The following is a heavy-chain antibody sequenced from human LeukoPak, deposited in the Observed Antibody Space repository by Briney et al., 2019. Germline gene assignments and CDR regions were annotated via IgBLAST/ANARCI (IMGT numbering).Heavy chain of an antibody. D-gene: IGHD2-21*02. CDR1: GGSISSSNW. Sequence: SGTLSLTCAVSGGSISSSNWWSWVRQPPGKGLEWIGEIYHSGSTNYKPSLKSRVTISVDKSKNQFSLKLSSVTAADTAVYYWARREVVVTHDAFDIWGQGTMVTVSS. CDR3: ARREVVVTHDAFDI. J-gene: IGHJ3*02. CDR2: IYHSGST. V-gene: IGHV4-4*02.